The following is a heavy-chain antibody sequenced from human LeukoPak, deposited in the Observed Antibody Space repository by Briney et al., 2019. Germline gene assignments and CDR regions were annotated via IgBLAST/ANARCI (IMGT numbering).Heavy chain of an antibody. Sequence: ASVKVSCKASGGTFSSYAIGWVRQAPGQGLEWMGGIIPIFGTANYAQKFQGRVTITADESTSTAYMELSSLRSEDTAVYYCARDSRYSSGWYVWFDPWGQGTLVTVSS. D-gene: IGHD6-19*01. CDR2: IIPIFGTA. V-gene: IGHV1-69*13. J-gene: IGHJ5*02. CDR3: ARDSRYSSGWYVWFDP. CDR1: GGTFSSYA.